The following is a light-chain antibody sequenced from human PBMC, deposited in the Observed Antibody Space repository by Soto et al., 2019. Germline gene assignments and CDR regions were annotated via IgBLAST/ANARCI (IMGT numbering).Light chain of an antibody. CDR2: EVS. CDR3: QQHINWPRT. J-gene: IGKJ4*01. Sequence: EIVLTQSPATLSLSPGERATLSCRASQTVSSSLAWYQQKPGQAPRLLIYEVSNRATGIPARFSGSGSGADFTLTISSLEPGDCALYYCQQHINWPRTFGGGTKG. CDR1: QTVSSS. V-gene: IGKV3-11*01.